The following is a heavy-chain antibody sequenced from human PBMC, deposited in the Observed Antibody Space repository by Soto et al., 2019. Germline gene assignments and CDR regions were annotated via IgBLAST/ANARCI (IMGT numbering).Heavy chain of an antibody. CDR1: GYTFTDYD. D-gene: IGHD2-15*01. CDR3: ARGRIGAAF. J-gene: IGHJ4*02. V-gene: IGHV1-8*01. CDR2: MSPNSGKT. Sequence: ASVKVSFKTSGYTFTDYDVSWVRQASGQGLEWMGWMSPNSGKTGYVGKFQGRVTMTANTSLSTAYMELHSLRSEDTAIYFCARGRIGAAFWGQGTLVTVSS.